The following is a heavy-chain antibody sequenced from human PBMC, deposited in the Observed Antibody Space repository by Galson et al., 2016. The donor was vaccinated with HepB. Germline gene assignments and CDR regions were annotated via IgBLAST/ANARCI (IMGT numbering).Heavy chain of an antibody. D-gene: IGHD6-13*01. V-gene: IGHV3-49*03. CDR3: TDGGGIAAVARGLNH. CDR2: ISSNAYGGTT. J-gene: IGHJ5*02. Sequence: LRLSCAASGFTFSDHAMSWFRQAPGKGLEWVGFISSNAYGGTTEFAASVKDRFTISRDDSKSIAYLQMNSLKIEDTAVYYCTDGGGIAAVARGLNHWGQGTLVTVSS. CDR1: GFTFSDHA.